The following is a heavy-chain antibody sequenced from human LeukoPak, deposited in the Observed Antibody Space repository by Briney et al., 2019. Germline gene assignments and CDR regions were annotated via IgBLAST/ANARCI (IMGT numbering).Heavy chain of an antibody. D-gene: IGHD1-26*01. J-gene: IGHJ4*02. Sequence: GGSLRLSCVASGFILSSYWMMWVRQAPWKGLEWVANIKQDGSEKYYVDSVKGRFTISRDNAKNSLYLQMNSLRAEDTAVYYCARREWELSDYWGQGTLVTVSS. CDR1: GFILSSYW. V-gene: IGHV3-7*01. CDR2: IKQDGSEK. CDR3: ARREWELSDY.